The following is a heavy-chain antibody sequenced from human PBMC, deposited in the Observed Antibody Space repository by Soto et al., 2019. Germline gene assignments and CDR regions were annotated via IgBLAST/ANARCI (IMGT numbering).Heavy chain of an antibody. CDR1: GFTFSSSG. V-gene: IGHV3-23*01. Sequence: EVQLLESGGGLVQPGGSLRLSCAASGFTFSSSGMSWVSQAPGKGLEWVSAISGSGGSTYYADSVKGRVSISRDNSKNTLYLQMNSLRAEDTAVYYCAKIMSTSRGFDFWGQGTLVTVSS. D-gene: IGHD1-26*01. CDR3: AKIMSTSRGFDF. CDR2: ISGSGGST. J-gene: IGHJ4*02.